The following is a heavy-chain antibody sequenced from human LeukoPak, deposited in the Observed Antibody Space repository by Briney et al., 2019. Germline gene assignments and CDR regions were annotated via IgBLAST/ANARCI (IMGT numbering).Heavy chain of an antibody. CDR1: GFTFDDYA. D-gene: IGHD3-10*01. J-gene: IGHJ6*03. CDR2: ISWNSGSI. Sequence: GGSLRLSCAASGFTFDDYAMHWVRQAPGKGLEWVSGISWNSGSIGYADSVKGRFTISRDNAKNSLYLQMNSLRAEDTALYYCAKDMVRGAPPNYMDVWGKGTTVTISS. CDR3: AKDMVRGAPPNYMDV. V-gene: IGHV3-9*01.